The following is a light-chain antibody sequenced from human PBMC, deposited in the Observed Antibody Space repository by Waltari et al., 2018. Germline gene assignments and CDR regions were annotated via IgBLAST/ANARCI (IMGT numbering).Light chain of an antibody. Sequence: EIVMTQSPLSLPVTPGEPASISCRSSQSLLYSNGKNYLDWYLQKPGQSPQLLIYLGSNRASGVPDRISGSGSGTDFTLKISRVEAEDVGIYYCMQTLQTPKTFGQGTKVEIK. CDR3: MQTLQTPKT. CDR2: LGS. J-gene: IGKJ1*01. V-gene: IGKV2-28*01. CDR1: QSLLYSNGKNY.